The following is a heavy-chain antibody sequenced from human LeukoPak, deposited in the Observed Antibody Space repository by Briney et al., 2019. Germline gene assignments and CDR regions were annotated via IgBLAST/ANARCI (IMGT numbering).Heavy chain of an antibody. CDR1: GFTFRRYS. V-gene: IGHV3-21*01. D-gene: IGHD6-6*01. CDR3: TRDLSLAAPQGFDY. CDR2: ISSGSDYI. Sequence: PGGSLRLSCTASGFTFRRYSFNWVRQAPGKGLGWVSTISSGSDYIYYADSVRGRFTISRDNAENSLYLQMNSLRAEDTAVYYCTRDLSLAAPQGFDYWGQGTLVTVSS. J-gene: IGHJ4*02.